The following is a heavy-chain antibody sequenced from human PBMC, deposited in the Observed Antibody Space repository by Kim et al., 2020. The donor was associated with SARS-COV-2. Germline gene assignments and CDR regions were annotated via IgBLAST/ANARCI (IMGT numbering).Heavy chain of an antibody. CDR3: ARYHTVTTSYFDY. Sequence: SETLSLTCTVSGGSISSYYWSWIRQPPGKGLEWIGYIYYSGSTNYNPSLKSRVTISVDTSKNQFSLKLNSVTAADTAVYYCARYHTVTTSYFDYWGQGTLVTVSS. J-gene: IGHJ4*02. D-gene: IGHD4-17*01. V-gene: IGHV4-59*01. CDR1: GGSISSYY. CDR2: IYYSGST.